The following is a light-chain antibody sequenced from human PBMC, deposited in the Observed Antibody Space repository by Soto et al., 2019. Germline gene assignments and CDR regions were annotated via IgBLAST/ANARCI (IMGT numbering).Light chain of an antibody. J-gene: IGKJ2*01. CDR3: QQYGSSWYT. Sequence: EMVLTQSPGTLSLSPGERATLSCRSSQSGSSSYLAWYQQKPGQAPRLLIYGASSRATGIPDRFSGSGSGTDFTLTISRLEPEDFAVYYCQQYGSSWYTFGQGTKLEIK. CDR1: QSGSSSY. CDR2: GAS. V-gene: IGKV3-20*01.